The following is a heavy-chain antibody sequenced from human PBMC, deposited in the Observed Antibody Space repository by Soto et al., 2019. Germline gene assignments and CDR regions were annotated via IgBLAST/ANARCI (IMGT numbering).Heavy chain of an antibody. CDR2: ISGSGGST. CDR3: AKLSNRGPNRSGWQYYFDY. Sequence: EVQLLESGGGLVQPGGSLRLSCAASGFTFSSYAMSWVRQAPGKGLAWVSAISGSGGSTYYADSVKGRFTISRDNSKNTLYLQMNSLRAEDTAVYYCAKLSNRGPNRSGWQYYFDYWAQGTLVTVSS. CDR1: GFTFSSYA. V-gene: IGHV3-23*01. J-gene: IGHJ4*02. D-gene: IGHD6-19*01.